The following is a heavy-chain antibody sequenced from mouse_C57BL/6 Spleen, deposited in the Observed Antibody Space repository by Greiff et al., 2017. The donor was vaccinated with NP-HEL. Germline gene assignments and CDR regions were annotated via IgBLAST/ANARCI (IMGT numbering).Heavy chain of an antibody. J-gene: IGHJ1*03. CDR2: IYPGSGST. D-gene: IGHD1-1*01. CDR1: GYTFTSYW. V-gene: IGHV1-55*01. CDR3: ARYGFDD. Sequence: QVQLQQPGAELVKPGASVKMSCKASGYTFTSYWITWVKQRPGQGLEWIGDIYPGSGSTNYNEKFKSKATLTVDTPSSTAYMQHSNLTSEDSAVYYCARYGFDDWGTGTTVTVSS.